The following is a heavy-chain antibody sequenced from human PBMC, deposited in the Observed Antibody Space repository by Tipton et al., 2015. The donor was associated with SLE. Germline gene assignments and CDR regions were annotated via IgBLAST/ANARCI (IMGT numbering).Heavy chain of an antibody. CDR3: AHYYGSGSGFDY. D-gene: IGHD3-10*01. Sequence: TLSLTCTVSGASIGSHHWTWIRQPPGKGLEWIGSIYYSGSTYYNPSLKSRVTISLDTSKNQFSLKLSSVTAADTAVYYCAHYYGSGSGFDYWGQGTLVTVSS. CDR1: GASIGSHH. J-gene: IGHJ4*02. V-gene: IGHV4-59*05. CDR2: IYYSGST.